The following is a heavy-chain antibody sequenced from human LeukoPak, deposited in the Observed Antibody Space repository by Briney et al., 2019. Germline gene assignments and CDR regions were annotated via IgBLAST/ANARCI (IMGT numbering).Heavy chain of an antibody. J-gene: IGHJ4*02. D-gene: IGHD2-2*01. Sequence: PGGSLRLSCAASGFTFSSYAMSWVRQAPGKGLEWVSAISGSGGSTYYADSVKGRFTISRDNSKNTLYLQMNSLRAEDTAVYYCAKDVRCSSTSCLFDYWGLGTLVTVSS. CDR3: AKDVRCSSTSCLFDY. CDR2: ISGSGGST. CDR1: GFTFSSYA. V-gene: IGHV3-23*01.